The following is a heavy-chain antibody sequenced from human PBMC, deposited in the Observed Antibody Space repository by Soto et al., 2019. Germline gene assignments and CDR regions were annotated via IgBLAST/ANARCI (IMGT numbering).Heavy chain of an antibody. Sequence: GGTLRPCYWLVCRQPLGKGLEWIGEINHSGSTNYNPSLKSRVTISVDPSKNQFSLKMSSVTAPDTAVYYCARVHGVRGVITYYYYYGMAVWGQGTTVT. CDR2: INHSGST. J-gene: IGHJ6*02. CDR1: GGTLRPCY. V-gene: IGHV4-34*01. D-gene: IGHD3-10*01. CDR3: ARVHGVRGVITYYYYYGMAV.